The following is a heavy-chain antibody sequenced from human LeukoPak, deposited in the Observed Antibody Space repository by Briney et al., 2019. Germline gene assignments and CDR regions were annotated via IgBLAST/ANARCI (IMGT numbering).Heavy chain of an antibody. V-gene: IGHV3-33*01. D-gene: IGHD6-13*01. CDR3: ARDLRPGIAAGLFDY. J-gene: IGHJ4*02. CDR2: IWYDGSNK. Sequence: LPGGSLRLSCAASGFTFSSYGMHWARQAPGKGLEWVAVIWYDGSNKYYADSVKGRFTISRDNSKNTLYLQMNSLRAEDTAVYYCARDLRPGIAAGLFDYWGQGTLVTVSS. CDR1: GFTFSSYG.